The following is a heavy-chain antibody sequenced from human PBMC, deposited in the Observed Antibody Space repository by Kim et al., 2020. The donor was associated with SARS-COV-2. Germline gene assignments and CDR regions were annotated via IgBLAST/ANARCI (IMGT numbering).Heavy chain of an antibody. CDR2: ISWNSGSI. V-gene: IGHV3-9*01. CDR1: GFTFGDYA. Sequence: GGSLRLSCAASGFTFGDYAMHWVRQAPGKGLEWVSGISWNSGSIGYADSVKGRFTISRDNAKNSLYLQMNSLRAEDTALYYCAPYDFWSGSGYWGQGTLVTVSS. D-gene: IGHD3-3*01. CDR3: APYDFWSGSGY. J-gene: IGHJ4*02.